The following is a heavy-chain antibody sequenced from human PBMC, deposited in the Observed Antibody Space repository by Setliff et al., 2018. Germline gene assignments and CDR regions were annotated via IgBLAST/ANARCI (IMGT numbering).Heavy chain of an antibody. CDR2: IIGSGIST. CDR3: AKSPHDFWSGRVFFDY. V-gene: IGHV3-23*01. CDR1: GFSFSSYA. Sequence: RLSCAASGFSFSSYAMSWVRQAPGQGLEWVSSIIGSGISTYYADSVQGRFTTSRDNHKNTLYLQMNSLRVEDTAIYYCAKSPHDFWSGRVFFDYWGQGILVTVSS. D-gene: IGHD3-3*01. J-gene: IGHJ4*01.